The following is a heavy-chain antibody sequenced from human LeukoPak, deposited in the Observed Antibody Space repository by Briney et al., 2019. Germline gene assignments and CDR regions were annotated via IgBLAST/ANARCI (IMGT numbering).Heavy chain of an antibody. CDR2: IYPGDSDT. CDR1: GHSFITSW. Sequence: GESLKISCKASGHSFITSWIAWVRQMPGKGLEWMGIIYPGDSDTRYSPSFQGQVTISADKSITTAYLQWSSLRASDTAMYYCARYSGAYSTWGQGTLVTVSS. V-gene: IGHV5-51*01. J-gene: IGHJ4*02. CDR3: ARYSGAYST. D-gene: IGHD3-16*01.